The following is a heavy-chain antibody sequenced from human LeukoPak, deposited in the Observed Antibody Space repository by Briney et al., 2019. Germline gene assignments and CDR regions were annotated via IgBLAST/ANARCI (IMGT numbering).Heavy chain of an antibody. V-gene: IGHV3-23*01. J-gene: IGHJ4*02. D-gene: IGHD1-26*01. CDR3: AKYGPQDSGSSHFDY. Sequence: GGSLRLSCAASGFTFSSYAMSWVRQAPGKGLEWVSAIRDSGSSTHYADSVKGRFTTSRDNSKNTLFLQMSSLRAEDTAIYYCAKYGPQDSGSSHFDYWGQGALSPSPQ. CDR1: GFTFSSYA. CDR2: IRDSGSST.